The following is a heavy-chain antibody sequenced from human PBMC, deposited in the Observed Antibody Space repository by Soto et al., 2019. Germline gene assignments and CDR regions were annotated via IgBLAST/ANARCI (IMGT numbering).Heavy chain of an antibody. CDR1: GYTFNSYA. CDR3: VRCYCSVGSCYACWHFDF. Sequence: QVPLVQSGGEVKKPGASVKVSCQASGYTFNSYAISWVRQAPGQGIEWMGWISPSTGDTDQAQNFQDRVIMNLDISTNTAYMELRSLRSDDTAVYYCVRCYCSVGSCYACWHFDFWGRGTLVTVSS. D-gene: IGHD2-15*01. V-gene: IGHV1-18*01. CDR2: ISPSTGDT. J-gene: IGHJ5*01.